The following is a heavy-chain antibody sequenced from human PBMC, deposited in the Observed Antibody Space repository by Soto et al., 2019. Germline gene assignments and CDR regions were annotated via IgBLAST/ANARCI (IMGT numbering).Heavy chain of an antibody. CDR3: AKGRGGSGSLTPRVDF. D-gene: IGHD3-10*01. CDR1: GYSVDSVDYY. CDR2: IHYSGST. J-gene: IGHJ4*02. V-gene: IGHV4-39*01. Sequence: NHSETLSITCTVSGYSVDSVDYYWGWIRQPPGKGLEWIASIHYSGSTYYSPSLKSRATISGDTSKSQFSLTLSSVTAADTAVYYCAKGRGGSGSLTPRVDFWGQGTLVTVSS.